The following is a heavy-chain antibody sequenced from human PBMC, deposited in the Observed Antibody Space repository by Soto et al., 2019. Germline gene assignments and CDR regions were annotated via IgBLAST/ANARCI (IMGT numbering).Heavy chain of an antibody. Sequence: EVQLLESGGGLVQPGGSLRLSCAASGFTFNTYVMNWVRQAPGKGLEWVSTISYSADKTHYADSVKGRFTISRDNSRDNLVLQMNSLRADDAAVYYCARRARTATTNWGAFDVWGQGTMGTVSS. D-gene: IGHD1-7*01. CDR2: ISYSADKT. CDR1: GFTFNTYV. V-gene: IGHV3-23*01. J-gene: IGHJ3*01. CDR3: ARRARTATTNWGAFDV.